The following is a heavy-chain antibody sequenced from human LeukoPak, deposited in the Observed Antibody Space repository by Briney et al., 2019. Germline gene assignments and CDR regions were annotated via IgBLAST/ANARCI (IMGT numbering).Heavy chain of an antibody. Sequence: GGSLRLSCAASGFTVSSNYMSWVRQAPGKGLEWVSAISGSGGSTYCADSVKGRFTISRDNSKNTLYLQMKSLRAEDTAVYYCAKGGGYEAQYYYYYLDVWGKGTTVTISS. J-gene: IGHJ6*03. V-gene: IGHV3-23*01. D-gene: IGHD5-12*01. CDR2: ISGSGGST. CDR3: AKGGGYEAQYYYYYLDV. CDR1: GFTVSSNY.